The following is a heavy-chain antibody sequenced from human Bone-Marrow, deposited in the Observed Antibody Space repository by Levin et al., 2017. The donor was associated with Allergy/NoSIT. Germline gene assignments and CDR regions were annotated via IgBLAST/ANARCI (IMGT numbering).Heavy chain of an antibody. CDR3: TTGGNPGYSYVLGH. Sequence: SETLSLTCDVSGVSLDTTFWWTWVRQAPGKGLEWIGEIHHTQTTNVNPSLKSRLRLSVDKSENPVSLRLTSVTAADTAVYYCTTGGNPGYSYVLGHWGQGVRVTVS. CDR1: GVSLDTTFW. CDR2: IHHTQTT. D-gene: IGHD5-18*01. J-gene: IGHJ4*02. V-gene: IGHV4-4*02.